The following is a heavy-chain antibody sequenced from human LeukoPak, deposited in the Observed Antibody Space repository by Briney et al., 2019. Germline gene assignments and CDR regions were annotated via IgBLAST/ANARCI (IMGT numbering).Heavy chain of an antibody. D-gene: IGHD2/OR15-2a*01. V-gene: IGHV3-30*02. CDR2: IRYDGSNT. CDR3: AKEGTSYYYIYY. J-gene: IGHJ4*02. CDR1: GFTFNNYG. Sequence: GGSLRLSCAASGFTFNNYGMHWVRQAPGKGLEWLAFIRYDGSNTYYADSVKGRFTVSRDDSKNTLYLQMNSLRGDDTAVYYCAKEGTSYYYIYYWGQGTLVTISS.